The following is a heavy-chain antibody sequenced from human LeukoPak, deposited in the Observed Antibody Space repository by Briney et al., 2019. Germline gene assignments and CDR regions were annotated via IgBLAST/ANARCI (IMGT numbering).Heavy chain of an antibody. V-gene: IGHV4-30-4*01. CDR2: MYYSGST. CDR1: GGSISSGDYY. CDR3: ARPYYYDSRIDP. J-gene: IGHJ5*02. D-gene: IGHD3-22*01. Sequence: SQTLSLTCTVSGGSISSGDYYWSWIRQPPGKGLEWVAYMYYSGSTYYNPSLKSRVTMSADTSKNQLSLKLSSVTAADTAVYYCARPYYYDSRIDPWGQGILVTVSS.